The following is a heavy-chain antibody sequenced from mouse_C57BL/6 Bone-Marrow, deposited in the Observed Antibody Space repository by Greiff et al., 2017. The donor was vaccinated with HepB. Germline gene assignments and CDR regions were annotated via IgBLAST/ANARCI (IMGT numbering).Heavy chain of an antibody. J-gene: IGHJ4*01. D-gene: IGHD2-1*01. V-gene: IGHV1-55*01. CDR2: IYPGSGST. CDR1: GYTFTSYW. Sequence: VQLQQPGAELVKPGASVKMSCKASGYTFTSYWITWVKQRPGQGLEWIGDIYPGSGSTNYNEKFKSKATLTVDTSSSTAYMKLSRLTSEDSAVYYCARYYVSYCYYAVGYWGQGTSVTVST. CDR3: ARYYVSYCYYAVGY.